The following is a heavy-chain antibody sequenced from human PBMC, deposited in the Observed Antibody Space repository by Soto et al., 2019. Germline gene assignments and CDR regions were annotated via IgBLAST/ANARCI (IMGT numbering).Heavy chain of an antibody. V-gene: IGHV4-34*01. CDR3: ARTDYGDYWFDP. CDR1: GGSLSGYY. CDR2: INHSGST. Sequence: PSETLSLTCAVYGGSLSGYYWSWIRQPPGKGLEWIGEINHSGSTNYNPSLKSRVTISVDTSKNQFSLKLSSVTAADTAVYYCARTDYGDYWFDPWGQGTLVTVSS. D-gene: IGHD4-17*01. J-gene: IGHJ5*02.